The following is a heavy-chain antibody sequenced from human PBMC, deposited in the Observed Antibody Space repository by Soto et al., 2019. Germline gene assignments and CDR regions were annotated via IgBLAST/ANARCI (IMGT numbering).Heavy chain of an antibody. V-gene: IGHV1-18*01. Sequence: QVQLVQSGAEVEKPGASVKVSCKASGYIFTSYGITWVRQAPGQGLEWMGWISAYKGDTKSAQTVQDRVTMTTDTSTRTAYMELRSLTADDTAVYYCARVAVAGTSPRPHGFAYWGQGTLVTVSS. CDR2: ISAYKGDT. CDR3: ARVAVAGTSPRPHGFAY. CDR1: GYIFTSYG. J-gene: IGHJ4*02. D-gene: IGHD6-19*01.